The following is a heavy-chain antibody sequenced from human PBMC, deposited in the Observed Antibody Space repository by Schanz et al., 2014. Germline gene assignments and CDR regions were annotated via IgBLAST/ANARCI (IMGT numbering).Heavy chain of an antibody. J-gene: IGHJ4*02. Sequence: QAQLMESGGGVVQPGTSLILSCSVSGFSLNTYGIHWFRQPAGKGLEWVAVIWNNGVTKYYADSVRGRFTISRDRVQNTLYHRMSSLRAEDTAVYSCSRPRSDYSEVDYWGQGTLVTVSS. CDR2: IWNNGVTK. D-gene: IGHD4-4*01. CDR1: GFSLNTYG. CDR3: SRPRSDYSEVDY. V-gene: IGHV3-33*01.